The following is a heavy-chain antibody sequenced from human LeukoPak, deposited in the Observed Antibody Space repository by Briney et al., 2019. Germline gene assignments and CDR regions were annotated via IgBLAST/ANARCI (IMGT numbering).Heavy chain of an antibody. V-gene: IGHV4-30-2*01. CDR1: GGSISSGGYS. CDR3: ARDGSITIFGVVTADGMDV. CDR2: IYHSGST. D-gene: IGHD3-3*01. J-gene: IGHJ6*02. Sequence: SETLSLTCTVSGGSISSGGYSWSWIRQPPGKGLEWIGYIYHSGSTYYNPSLKSRVTISVDRSKNQFSLKLSSVTAADTAVYYCARDGSITIFGVVTADGMDVWGQGTTVTVSS.